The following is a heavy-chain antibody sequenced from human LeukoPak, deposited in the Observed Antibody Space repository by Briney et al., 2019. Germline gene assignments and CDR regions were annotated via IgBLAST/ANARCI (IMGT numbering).Heavy chain of an antibody. V-gene: IGHV3-30*02. D-gene: IGHD6-13*01. J-gene: IGHJ5*02. CDR1: GFTFSSYG. Sequence: GGSLRLSCAASGFTFSSYGMHWVRQAPGKGLEWVAFIRYDGSNKYYADSVKGRFTISRDNSKNTLYLQMNSLRAEDTAVYYCAKALQSEGSSWNNWFDPWGQGTLVTVSS. CDR3: AKALQSEGSSWNNWFDP. CDR2: IRYDGSNK.